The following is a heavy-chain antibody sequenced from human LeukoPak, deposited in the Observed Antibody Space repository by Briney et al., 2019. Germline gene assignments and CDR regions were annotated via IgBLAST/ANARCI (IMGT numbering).Heavy chain of an antibody. J-gene: IGHJ4*02. D-gene: IGHD6-6*01. CDR2: ISPTGSTT. CDR1: GFTSSSYW. V-gene: IGHV3-74*01. CDR3: ARGPNSNWSGLDF. Sequence: GRSLRLSCAASGFTSSSYWMHWVRQVPGKGLVWVSRISPTGSTTSYADSVKGRFTVSRDNAKNTLYLQVNNLRAEDTAVYYCARGPNSNWSGLDFWGQGTLLTVSP.